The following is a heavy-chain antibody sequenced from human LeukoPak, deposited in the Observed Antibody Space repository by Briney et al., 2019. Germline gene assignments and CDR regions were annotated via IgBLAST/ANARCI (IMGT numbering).Heavy chain of an antibody. CDR1: GYTFTGYY. J-gene: IGHJ4*02. V-gene: IGHV1-2*02. CDR3: ARDHLAIPSRTSYGGFDY. CDR2: INPNSGGT. Sequence: ASVKVSCKASGYTFTGYYMHWVRQAPGQGLEWMGWINPNSGGTNYAQKFRGRVTMTRDTSISTAYMELSRLRSDDTAVYYCARDHLAIPSRTSYGGFDYWGQGTLVTVSS. D-gene: IGHD4-23*01.